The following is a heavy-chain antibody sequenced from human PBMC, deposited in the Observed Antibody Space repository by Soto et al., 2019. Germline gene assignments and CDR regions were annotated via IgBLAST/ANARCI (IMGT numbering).Heavy chain of an antibody. CDR3: ARAPDCGEGSCYRHFDL. CDR1: AFKFSDYY. D-gene: IGHD2-15*01. J-gene: IGHJ4*02. CDR2: ISGSGDVI. V-gene: IGHV3-11*01. Sequence: QVQLVESGGGLVKPGGSLRLSCAASAFKFSDYYMSWVRQAPGKGLEWVSYISGSGDVIYYADSVKGRFTISRDNDKMSVHLQMDTLRAEDTALYYCARAPDCGEGSCYRHFDLWGQGTRVAVSS.